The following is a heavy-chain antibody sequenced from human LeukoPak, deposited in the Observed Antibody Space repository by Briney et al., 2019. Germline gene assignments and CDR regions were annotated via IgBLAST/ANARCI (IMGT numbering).Heavy chain of an antibody. V-gene: IGHV4-59*01. CDR1: GGSISSYY. D-gene: IGHD3-3*01. CDR2: IYYSGST. CDR3: ARDNYYDFWSGYYENWFDP. Sequence: SETLSLTCTVSGGSISSYYWSWIRQPPGKGLEWIGYIYYSGSTNYSPFLKSRVTISVDTSKNQFSLKLSSVTAADTAVYYCARDNYYDFWSGYYENWFDPWGQGTLVTVSS. J-gene: IGHJ5*02.